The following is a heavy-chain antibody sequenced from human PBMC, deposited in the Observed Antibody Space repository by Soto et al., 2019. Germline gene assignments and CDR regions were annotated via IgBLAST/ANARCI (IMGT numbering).Heavy chain of an antibody. CDR3: AKLWEIEAELQANYYFDY. D-gene: IGHD1-7*01. V-gene: IGHV3-23*01. Sequence: EVQLLESGGGLVQPGGSLRLSCAASGFTFSSYAMSWVRQAPGKGLEWVSAISGSGGSTYYADSVKGRFTISRDNSKNTLYLQMNSLRAEDTAVYYCAKLWEIEAELQANYYFDYWGQGTLVTVSS. J-gene: IGHJ4*02. CDR2: ISGSGGST. CDR1: GFTFSSYA.